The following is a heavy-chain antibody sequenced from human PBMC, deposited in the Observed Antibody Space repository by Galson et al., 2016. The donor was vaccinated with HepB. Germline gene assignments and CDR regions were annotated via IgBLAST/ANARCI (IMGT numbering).Heavy chain of an antibody. CDR1: GYTFTSYA. V-gene: IGHV1-3*01. Sequence: CKASGYTFTSYAMHWVRQAPGQRLEWMGWINAVTGNTNYAQKFQGRVTMTTDTSTNTAYMELRSLRSDDTAVYYCARARDYYFYSMDVWGQGTTVTVSS. J-gene: IGHJ6*02. CDR2: INAVTGNT. CDR3: ARARDYYFYSMDV.